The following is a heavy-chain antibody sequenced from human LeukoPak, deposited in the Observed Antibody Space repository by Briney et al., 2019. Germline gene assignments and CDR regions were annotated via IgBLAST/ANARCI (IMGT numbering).Heavy chain of an antibody. Sequence: GGSLRLSCAASGFTFSSYGMHWVRQAPGKGLEWVAVISYDGSNKYYADSVKGRFTISRDNSKNTLYLQMNSLRAEDTAVYYCAKCLRGAMVTFLDYWGQGTLVTVSS. V-gene: IGHV3-30*18. J-gene: IGHJ4*02. D-gene: IGHD5-18*01. CDR3: AKCLRGAMVTFLDY. CDR1: GFTFSSYG. CDR2: ISYDGSNK.